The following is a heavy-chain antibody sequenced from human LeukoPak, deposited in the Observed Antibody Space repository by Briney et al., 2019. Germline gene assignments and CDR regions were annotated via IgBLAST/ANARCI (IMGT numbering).Heavy chain of an antibody. CDR2: IKEDGSIQ. CDR3: ARDVWTGVAVSDY. D-gene: IGHD6-19*01. Sequence: GGSLRLSCVASGFTFSSYWMTWVRQAPGKGLEWLANIKEDGSIQYYLDSVRGRFTISRDNAKTSVYLQLNSLRADDTAVYYCARDVWTGVAVSDYWGQGTLVTVFS. V-gene: IGHV3-7*01. J-gene: IGHJ4*02. CDR1: GFTFSSYW.